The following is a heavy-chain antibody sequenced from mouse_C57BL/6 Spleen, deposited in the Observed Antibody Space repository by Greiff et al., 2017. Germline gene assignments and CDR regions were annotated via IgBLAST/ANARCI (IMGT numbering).Heavy chain of an antibody. CDR1: GCTFSDYG. J-gene: IGHJ4*01. CDR2: ISSGSSTI. V-gene: IGHV5-17*01. CDR3: YGALLRRDYVAMDY. D-gene: IGHD2-4*01. Sequence: EVQRVASGGGLVKPGGSLKLSCAASGCTFSDYGMHWVRQAPEKGLEWVAYISSGSSTIYYADTVKGRVTISRDNAKTTLFLQMTSLRSEDTAMYYRYGALLRRDYVAMDYWCQGTSVTVSS.